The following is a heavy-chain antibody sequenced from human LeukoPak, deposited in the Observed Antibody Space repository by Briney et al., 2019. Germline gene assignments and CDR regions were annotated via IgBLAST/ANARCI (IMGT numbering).Heavy chain of an antibody. Sequence: SETLSLTCTVSGGSISSYYWSWIRQPPGKGLEWIGYIHYSGSTNYNPSLKSRVTISVDSSKKQFSLNLRSVTAADTATYYCARRQSHHYVSGTYRFTYFFDSWGQGTLVTVSS. D-gene: IGHD3-16*02. V-gene: IGHV4-59*12. CDR1: GGSISSYY. CDR3: ARRQSHHYVSGTYRFTYFFDS. J-gene: IGHJ4*02. CDR2: IHYSGST.